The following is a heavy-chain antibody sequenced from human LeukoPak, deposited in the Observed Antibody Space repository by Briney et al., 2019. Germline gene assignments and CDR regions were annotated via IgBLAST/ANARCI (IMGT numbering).Heavy chain of an antibody. J-gene: IGHJ4*02. CDR1: GFTFADYG. D-gene: IGHD1/OR15-1a*01. V-gene: IGHV3-20*04. Sequence: GGSLRLSCEGSGFTFADYGLSWVRQAPGKGLEWVAGINWSGDNTFYADSVKGRFTISRDNTKKTLYLQMNNLRGEDTATYYCARDLSSNWNNLAYWGQGTLVTVSS. CDR2: INWSGDNT. CDR3: ARDLSSNWNNLAY.